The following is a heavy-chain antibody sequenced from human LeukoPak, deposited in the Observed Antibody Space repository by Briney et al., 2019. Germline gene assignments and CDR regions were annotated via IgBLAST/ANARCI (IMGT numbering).Heavy chain of an antibody. Sequence: GGSLRLSCAASGFTFSNAWMSWVRQAPGKGLEWVGRIKSKTGGGTTDYAAPVKGRFTISRDDSKNTLYLQMNSLKTEDTAVYYCTTDFSSWYLSYYFDYWGQGTLVTVSS. D-gene: IGHD6-13*01. CDR3: TTDFSSWYLSYYFDY. CDR2: IKSKTGGGTT. CDR1: GFTFSNAW. J-gene: IGHJ4*02. V-gene: IGHV3-15*01.